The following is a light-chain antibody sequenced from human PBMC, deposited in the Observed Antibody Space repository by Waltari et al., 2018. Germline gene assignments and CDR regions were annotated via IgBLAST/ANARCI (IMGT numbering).Light chain of an antibody. V-gene: IGLV1-36*01. Sequence: QSVLTQPPSVSEAPRQRVTISCSGSSSNIGNNAVNWYQRLPGKAPKLLIYYDDLRPSGVSDRFAGAKSGTSASLAISGLQSEDEADYYCGAWDDSLSGYVFGTGTKVTVL. CDR2: YDD. CDR3: GAWDDSLSGYV. CDR1: SSNIGNNA. J-gene: IGLJ1*01.